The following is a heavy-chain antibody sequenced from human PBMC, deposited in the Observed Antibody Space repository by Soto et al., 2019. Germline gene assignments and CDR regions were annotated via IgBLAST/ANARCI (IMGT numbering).Heavy chain of an antibody. CDR2: ISWNSGSI. CDR1: GFTFDDYA. V-gene: IGHV3-9*01. D-gene: IGHD2-15*01. CDR3: AKDIGYCSGGSCYSYYYYGMDV. J-gene: IGHJ6*01. Sequence: EVQLVESGGGLVQPGRSLRLSCAASGFTFDDYAMHWVRQAPGKGLEWVSGISWNSGSIGYADSVKGRFTISRDNAKNSLYLQMNSLRAEDTALYYCAKDIGYCSGGSCYSYYYYGMDVW.